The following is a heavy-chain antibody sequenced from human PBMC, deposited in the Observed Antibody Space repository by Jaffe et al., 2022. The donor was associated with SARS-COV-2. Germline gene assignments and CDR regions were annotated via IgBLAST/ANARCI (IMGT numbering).Heavy chain of an antibody. Sequence: QVQLVESGGGVVQPGRSLRLSCATSGFIFSNYGMHWVRQAPGKGLEWVTLIWHDGSSKHYAESVKGRFTISRDNSKNTLYLQMNSLRAEDTAVYYCARDRWGDGCSSPSCTHFDYWGQGILVTVSS. CDR2: IWHDGSSK. V-gene: IGHV3-33*01. CDR1: GFIFSNYG. J-gene: IGHJ4*02. D-gene: IGHD2-2*01. CDR3: ARDRWGDGCSSPSCTHFDY.